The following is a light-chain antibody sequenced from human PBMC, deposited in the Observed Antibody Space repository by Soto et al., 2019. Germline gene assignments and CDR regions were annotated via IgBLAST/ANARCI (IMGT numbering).Light chain of an antibody. CDR2: SDD. Sequence: QSVLTQPPSASGTPGQRVTISCSGSSSNIGSNPVNWYQQLPGTAPKLLIYSDDNRSSGVSDRFSGSKSGTSASLAIDGLQSEDEADYYCASWDDSLGGDWVFGGGTKLTVL. CDR3: ASWDDSLGGDWV. J-gene: IGLJ3*02. CDR1: SSNIGSNP. V-gene: IGLV1-44*01.